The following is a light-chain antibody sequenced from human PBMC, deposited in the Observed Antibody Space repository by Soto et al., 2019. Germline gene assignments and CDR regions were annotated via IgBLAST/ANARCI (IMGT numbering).Light chain of an antibody. V-gene: IGLV7-46*01. J-gene: IGLJ1*01. CDR1: TGAVTSGHY. CDR2: DTS. Sequence: QTVVTQEPSLTVSPGGTVTLNCGSSTGAVTSGHYPYWFQQKPGQAPRTLIYDTSNKHSWTPARFSGSLLGGKAALTLSGAQPEDEAEYYCLLSYSGASYVFGTGTKLTVL. CDR3: LLSYSGASYV.